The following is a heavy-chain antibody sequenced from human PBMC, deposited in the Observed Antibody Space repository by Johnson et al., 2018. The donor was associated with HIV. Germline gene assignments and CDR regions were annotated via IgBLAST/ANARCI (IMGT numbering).Heavy chain of an antibody. CDR3: ASTIFGVAWHAFDI. V-gene: IGHV3-30*04. CDR2: LSFHVRIT. Sequence: QVQLVESGGDVVQPGRSLRLSCAASGSTFSSYAMHCVRQAPGKGLEWVGVLSFHVRITYYPRPLQGRFTISRDNSKNTLYLQMNSLRAEDTAVYYCASTIFGVAWHAFDIWGQGTMVIVSS. J-gene: IGHJ3*02. D-gene: IGHD3-3*01. CDR1: GSTFSSYA.